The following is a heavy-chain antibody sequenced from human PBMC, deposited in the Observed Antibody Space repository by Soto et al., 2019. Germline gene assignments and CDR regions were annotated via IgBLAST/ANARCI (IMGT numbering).Heavy chain of an antibody. D-gene: IGHD3-16*01. CDR2: ISGSDGKT. CDR1: GFSFSSYA. V-gene: IGHV3-23*01. Sequence: GGSLILSCSASGFSFSSYAMSWLRQAPGKGLEWVSTISGSDGKTFYADSVKGRFSISRDTSDNMLYLHMNSLREDDTAGYYCARGISLEDWGQG. J-gene: IGHJ4*02. CDR3: ARGISLED.